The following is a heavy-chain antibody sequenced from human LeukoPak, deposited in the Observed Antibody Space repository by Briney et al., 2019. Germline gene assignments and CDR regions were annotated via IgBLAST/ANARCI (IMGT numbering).Heavy chain of an antibody. CDR3: ARGGFLEWLNDAFDI. J-gene: IGHJ3*02. CDR2: ISAYNGNT. V-gene: IGHV1-18*01. CDR1: GYTFTNYG. D-gene: IGHD3-3*01. Sequence: ASVKVSCKASGYTFTNYGINWVRQAPGQGLEWMGWISAYNGNTSYAPKVQGRVTMTTDTSTSTAYMELRSLRSDDTAVYYCARGGFLEWLNDAFDIWGQGTMVTVSS.